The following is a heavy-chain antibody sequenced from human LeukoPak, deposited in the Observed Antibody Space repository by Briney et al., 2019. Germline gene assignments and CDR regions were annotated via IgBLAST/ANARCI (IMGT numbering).Heavy chain of an antibody. D-gene: IGHD6-13*01. J-gene: IGHJ6*03. CDR3: ARHVGIAAAYYYYMDV. CDR2: IYPGDSGT. V-gene: IGHV5-51*01. Sequence: GESLKISCKGSRYSFTSYWIGWVRQMPGKGLEWMGIIYPGDSGTRYSPSFQGQVTISADKSISTAYLQWSSLKASDTAMYYCARHVGIAAAYYYYMDVWGKGTTVTVSS. CDR1: RYSFTSYW.